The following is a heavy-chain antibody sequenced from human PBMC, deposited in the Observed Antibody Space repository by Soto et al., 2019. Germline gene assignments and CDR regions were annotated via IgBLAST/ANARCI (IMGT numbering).Heavy chain of an antibody. CDR1: GYTFTSYG. J-gene: IGHJ5*02. D-gene: IGHD2-8*01. CDR3: ARVPPTYCTNGVCYTSRALFWFDP. CDR2: ISAYNGNT. V-gene: IGHV1-18*01. Sequence: ASVKVSCKASGYTFTSYGISWVRQAPGQGLEWMGWISAYNGNTNYAQKLQGRVTMTTDTSTSTAYMELRSLRSDDTAVYYCARVPPTYCTNGVCYTSRALFWFDPWGQGTLVTVSS.